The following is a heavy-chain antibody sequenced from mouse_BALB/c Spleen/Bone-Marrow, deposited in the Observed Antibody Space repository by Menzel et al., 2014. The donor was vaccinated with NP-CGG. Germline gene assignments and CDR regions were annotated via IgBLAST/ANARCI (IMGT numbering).Heavy chain of an antibody. Sequence: EVKLMESGGGLVQPGGSRKLSCAASGFTFSGFGMHWVRQAPEKGLEWVAYISSGSSTIFYADTVKGQFTISRDNPKNTLFLQMTSLRSEDTAMYYCTRGGNWEDFDYWGQGTTLTVSS. D-gene: IGHD4-1*01. CDR3: TRGGNWEDFDY. CDR2: ISSGSSTI. V-gene: IGHV5-17*02. J-gene: IGHJ2*01. CDR1: GFTFSGFG.